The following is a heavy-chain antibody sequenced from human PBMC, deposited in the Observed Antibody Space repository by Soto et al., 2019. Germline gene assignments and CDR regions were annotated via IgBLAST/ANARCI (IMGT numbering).Heavy chain of an antibody. V-gene: IGHV3-30*18. Sequence: GGSLRLSCAASGFTFSSYGMHWVRQAPGKGLEWVAVISYDGSNKYYADSVKGRFTISRDNSKSTLYLQMNSLRAEDTAVYYCAKDPEDAFDIWGQGTMVTVSS. CDR1: GFTFSSYG. CDR2: ISYDGSNK. J-gene: IGHJ3*02. CDR3: AKDPEDAFDI.